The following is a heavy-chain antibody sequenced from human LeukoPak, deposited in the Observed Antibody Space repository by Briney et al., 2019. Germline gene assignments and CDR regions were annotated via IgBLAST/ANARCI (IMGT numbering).Heavy chain of an antibody. CDR3: ATYSSLNAREFQY. CDR2: IKTDGSEK. Sequence: HPGGSLRLSCGGSGFTFSNYWMSWVRQAPGKGLEWVANIKTDGSEKYYVDSVKGRFTISRDNAKNSLYLQMNSLRAEDTAVYYCATYSSLNAREFQYWGQGTLVTVSS. V-gene: IGHV3-7*01. D-gene: IGHD3-22*01. J-gene: IGHJ1*01. CDR1: GFTFSNYW.